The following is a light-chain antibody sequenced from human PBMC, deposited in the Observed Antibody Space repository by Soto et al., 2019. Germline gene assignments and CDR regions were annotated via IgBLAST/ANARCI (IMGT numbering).Light chain of an antibody. J-gene: IGLJ2*01. CDR1: SSDVGGYNY. Sequence: QSVLTQPRSVSGSPGQSVTISCTGTSSDVGGYNYVSWYQQHPCKVPKLMIYDVTKRPSGVPDRFSGSKSGNTASLTISGLQAEDEADYHCCSYAGSYTLVFGGGTKVTVL. V-gene: IGLV2-11*01. CDR3: CSYAGSYTLV. CDR2: DVT.